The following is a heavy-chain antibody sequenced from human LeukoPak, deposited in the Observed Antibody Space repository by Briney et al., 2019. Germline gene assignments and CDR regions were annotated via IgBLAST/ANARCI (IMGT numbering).Heavy chain of an antibody. D-gene: IGHD1-1*01. CDR3: AKVGSSNNWYYFDY. J-gene: IGHJ4*02. Sequence: GGSLRLSCAASGFTFSTYAMSWVRQAAGKGLEWVSGISGSGGSTYYAESVKGRFTISRDNSKNTLYLQMNTLRAEDTAVYYCAKVGSSNNWYYFDYWGQGTLVTVSS. V-gene: IGHV3-23*01. CDR2: ISGSGGST. CDR1: GFTFSTYA.